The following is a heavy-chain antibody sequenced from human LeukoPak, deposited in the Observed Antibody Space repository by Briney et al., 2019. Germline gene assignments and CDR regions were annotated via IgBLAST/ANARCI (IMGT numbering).Heavy chain of an antibody. CDR3: AGHPHDYGDYGLDY. V-gene: IGHV4-34*01. Sequence: SETLSLTCEVYGGSFSGYYWSWIRQPPGKGLEWIGEINHSGSTNYNPSLKSRVTISVDTSKNQFSLKLSSVTAAGTAVYHCAGHPHDYGDYGLDYWGQGTLVTVSS. D-gene: IGHD4-17*01. J-gene: IGHJ4*02. CDR2: INHSGST. CDR1: GGSFSGYY.